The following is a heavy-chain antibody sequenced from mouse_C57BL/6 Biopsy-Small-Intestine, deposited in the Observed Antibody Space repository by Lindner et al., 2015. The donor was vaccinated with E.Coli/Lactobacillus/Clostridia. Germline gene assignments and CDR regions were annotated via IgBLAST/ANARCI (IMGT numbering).Heavy chain of an antibody. CDR3: ARDYYGGFVY. D-gene: IGHD1-1*01. CDR2: ISSGSSTI. CDR1: GFTFSDYG. Sequence: VQLQESGGGLVKPGGSLKLSCAASGFTFSDYGMHWVRQAPEKGLEWVAYISSGSSTIYYADTVKGRFTISRDNAKNTLFLQMTSLRSEDTAMYYCARDYYGGFVYWGQGTLVTVSA. V-gene: IGHV5-17*01. J-gene: IGHJ3*01.